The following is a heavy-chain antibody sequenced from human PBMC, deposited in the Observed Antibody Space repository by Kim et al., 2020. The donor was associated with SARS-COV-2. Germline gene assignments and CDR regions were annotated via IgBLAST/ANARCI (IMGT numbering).Heavy chain of an antibody. CDR2: T. CDR3: AKLNGDDGNNY. V-gene: IGHV3-23*01. Sequence: TFYADSGKRRFTISRDNSKNTLYLLMNSLRAEDTAAYYCAKLNGDDGNNYWGQGSLVTVSS. J-gene: IGHJ4*02. D-gene: IGHD1-1*01.